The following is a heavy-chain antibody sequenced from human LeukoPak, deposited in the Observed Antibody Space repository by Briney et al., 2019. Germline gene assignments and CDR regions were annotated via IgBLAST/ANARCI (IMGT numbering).Heavy chain of an antibody. CDR2: IYSSGST. J-gene: IGHJ4*02. Sequence: SETLSLTCTVSGASISAFHWTWFRQPAGKGLEWIGLIYSSGSTLFNPSLKSRVAMSVDLTKNQLSLKLTSVTAADTAMYCCARKDGDYWGRGTLVTVSS. CDR1: GASISAFH. CDR3: ARKDGDY. V-gene: IGHV4-4*07.